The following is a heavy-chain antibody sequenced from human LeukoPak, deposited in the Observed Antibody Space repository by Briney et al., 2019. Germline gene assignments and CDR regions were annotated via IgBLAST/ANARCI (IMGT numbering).Heavy chain of an antibody. V-gene: IGHV3-23*01. Sequence: GASLGLSCAASGFTFSSYAMSWVRQAPGKGLEWVSAISGSGGSTYYADSVKGRFTISRDNSKNTLHLQMNSLRAEDTAVYYCAKGGGYYDSSGYYTDYWGQGTLVTVSS. CDR2: ISGSGGST. CDR1: GFTFSSYA. CDR3: AKGGGYYDSSGYYTDY. D-gene: IGHD3-22*01. J-gene: IGHJ4*02.